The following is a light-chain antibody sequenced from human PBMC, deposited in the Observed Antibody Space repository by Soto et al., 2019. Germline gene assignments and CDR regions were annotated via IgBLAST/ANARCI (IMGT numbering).Light chain of an antibody. CDR3: QQGYSFPVT. CDR1: QDIGDW. CDR2: AAS. J-gene: IGKJ4*01. Sequence: DIQITQSPSSVSSSVGDRVVITCLSSQDIGDWLAWYQQKPGKAPKLLVYAASSLQSGVPSRFSGSGSGTDFTLTISSLQPEDFATYYCQQGYSFPVTFGGGTKVDIK. V-gene: IGKV1-12*01.